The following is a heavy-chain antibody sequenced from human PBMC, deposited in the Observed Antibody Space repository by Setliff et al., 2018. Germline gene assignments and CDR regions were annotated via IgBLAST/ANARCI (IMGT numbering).Heavy chain of an antibody. CDR1: GDSIISSRYY. V-gene: IGHV4-39*01. CDR3: ARHSSMTTMPLDP. D-gene: IGHD4-17*01. CDR2: IFYSGST. J-gene: IGHJ5*02. Sequence: SETLSLTCSVSGDSIISSRYYWGWIRQPPGEGLEWIASIFYSGSTYYNPSLKSRVTISEDTSKNQLSLKVDSVTAADTAVYYCARHSSMTTMPLDPWGQGTLVTVSS.